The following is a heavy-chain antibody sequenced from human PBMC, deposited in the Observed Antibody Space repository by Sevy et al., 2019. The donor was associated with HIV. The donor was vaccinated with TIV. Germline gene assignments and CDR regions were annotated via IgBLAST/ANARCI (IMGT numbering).Heavy chain of an antibody. D-gene: IGHD4-17*01. CDR2: IKQDGSEK. CDR1: GFTFSIYW. J-gene: IGHJ6*02. V-gene: IGHV3-7*01. Sequence: GGSLRLSCAASGFTFSIYWMTWVRQAPGKGLEWVANIKQDGSEKYYVDSVKGGFTISRDNAKDSLYLQMNSLRADDTAVYYCARDWGDDFVDRRASYCYFYGMDVWGQGTTVTVSS. CDR3: ARDWGDDFVDRRASYCYFYGMDV.